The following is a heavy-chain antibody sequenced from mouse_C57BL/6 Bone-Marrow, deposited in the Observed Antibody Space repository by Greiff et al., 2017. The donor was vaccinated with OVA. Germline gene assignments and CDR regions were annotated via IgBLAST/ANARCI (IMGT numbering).Heavy chain of an antibody. CDR3: ARRDGSSRAWFAY. Sequence: QVQLQQPGAELVKPGASVKLSCKASGYTFTSYWMHWVKQRPGQGLEWIGMIHPNSGGTNYNEKFKGKATLTVDKSSSTAYMQLSSLTSEDSAVYYCARRDGSSRAWFAYWGQGTLVTVSA. J-gene: IGHJ3*01. D-gene: IGHD1-1*01. CDR1: GYTFTSYW. V-gene: IGHV1-64*01. CDR2: IHPNSGGT.